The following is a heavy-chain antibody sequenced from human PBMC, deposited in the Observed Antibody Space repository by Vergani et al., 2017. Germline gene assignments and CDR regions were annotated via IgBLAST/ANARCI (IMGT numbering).Heavy chain of an antibody. V-gene: IGHV3-64D*06. D-gene: IGHD6-19*01. CDR1: GFTFSSYA. Sequence: EVQLVESGGGLVQPGGSLRLSCSASGFTFSSYAMHWVRQAPGKGLEYVSAISRNGGSTYYADSVKGRFTISRDNSKNTLYLQMSSLRAEDTAVYYCVKPIGYSSGRXGDYWGQGTLVTVSS. J-gene: IGHJ4*02. CDR3: VKPIGYSSGRXGDY. CDR2: ISRNGGST.